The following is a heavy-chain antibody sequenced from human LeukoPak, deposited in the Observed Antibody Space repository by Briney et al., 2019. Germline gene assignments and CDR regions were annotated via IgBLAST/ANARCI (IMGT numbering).Heavy chain of an antibody. V-gene: IGHV1-18*01. J-gene: IGHJ5*02. CDR3: ARDQPQAPTSQYQPLGWFDP. CDR2: ISAYNGNT. Sequence: GASVKVSCKASGYTFTSYGISWVRQAPGQGLEWMGWISAYNGNTNYAQKLQGRVTMTTDTSTSTAYMELRSLRSDDTAVYYCARDQPQAPTSQYQPLGWFDPWGQGTLVTVSS. D-gene: IGHD2-2*01. CDR1: GYTFTSYG.